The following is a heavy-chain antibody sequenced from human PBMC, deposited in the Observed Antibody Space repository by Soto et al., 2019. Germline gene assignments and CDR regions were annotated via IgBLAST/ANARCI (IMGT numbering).Heavy chain of an antibody. Sequence: GGSLRLSCAASGFMFTDYWLHWVRQVPGEGLEWLSRINPDGTSTDYADSVKGRFTVSRDNAKNTLYLQMNSLRAEDTAVYYCARKGEVAGLKYWGEGTLVTVSS. CDR2: INPDGTST. D-gene: IGHD2-15*01. V-gene: IGHV3-74*01. CDR1: GFMFTDYW. J-gene: IGHJ4*02. CDR3: ARKGEVAGLKY.